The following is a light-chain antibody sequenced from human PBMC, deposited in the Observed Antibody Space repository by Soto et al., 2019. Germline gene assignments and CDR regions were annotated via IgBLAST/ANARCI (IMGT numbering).Light chain of an antibody. CDR1: QSVSSY. CDR2: DAS. Sequence: EIVLTQSPATLSLSPGERATLSCRASQSVSSYLAWYQQKPGQAPRLLIYDASNRATGIPARFSGSGSGTDFTLTISCLEPEDFAVYYCQQRSNWPKVTFGGGTKVDIK. V-gene: IGKV3-11*01. J-gene: IGKJ4*01. CDR3: QQRSNWPKVT.